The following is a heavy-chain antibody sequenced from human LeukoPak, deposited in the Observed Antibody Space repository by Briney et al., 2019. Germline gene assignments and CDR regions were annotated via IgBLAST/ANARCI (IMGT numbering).Heavy chain of an antibody. CDR1: GYTFTGYY. Sequence: ASVKVSCKASGYTFTGYYVLWVRQAPGQGLEWMGWINPNNGGTNYAQKSQGRVTMTTDTSISTAYMDLSSLRSDDTAVYYCAKGRFLDPWGQGTLVTVSS. V-gene: IGHV1-2*02. D-gene: IGHD2-15*01. CDR2: INPNNGGT. CDR3: AKGRFLDP. J-gene: IGHJ5*02.